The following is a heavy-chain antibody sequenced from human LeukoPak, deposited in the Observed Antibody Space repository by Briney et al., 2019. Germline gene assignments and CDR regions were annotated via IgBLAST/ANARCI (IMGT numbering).Heavy chain of an antibody. CDR1: GGSISSSSYY. CDR2: IYTSGST. J-gene: IGHJ6*03. Sequence: TTSETLSLTCTVSGGSISSSSYYWGWIRQPPGKGLEWIGRIYTSGSTNYNPSLKSRVTISVDTSKNQFSLKLSSVTAADTAVYYCARHTEVPPLSSWYHYYYMDVWGKGTTVTISS. D-gene: IGHD6-13*01. V-gene: IGHV4-39*01. CDR3: ARHTEVPPLSSWYHYYYMDV.